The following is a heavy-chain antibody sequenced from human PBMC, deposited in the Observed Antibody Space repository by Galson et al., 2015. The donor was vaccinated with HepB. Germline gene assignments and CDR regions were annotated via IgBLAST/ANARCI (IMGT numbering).Heavy chain of an antibody. D-gene: IGHD3-22*01. Sequence: SLRLSCAASGFSFSTYDMHWLRQAPGKGLEWVAVIGYDGSLKNHADPGKGRLSISRDNSKNTLNLQMNSLRTEDTAIYYCARGRIYYDSSGYFLHWGQGSLVTVSS. V-gene: IGHV3-30*03. CDR2: IGYDGSLK. CDR3: ARGRIYYDSSGYFLH. J-gene: IGHJ1*01. CDR1: GFSFSTYD.